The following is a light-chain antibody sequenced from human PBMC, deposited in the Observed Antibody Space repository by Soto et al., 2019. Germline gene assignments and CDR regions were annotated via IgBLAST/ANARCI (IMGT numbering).Light chain of an antibody. CDR1: QSISSS. CDR2: GAS. Sequence: EIVMTQSPSTLSVSPGERATLSCRASQSISSSLAWYQQKPGQAPRLLIYGASSRASGVPARFSGSGSGTEFTLTISSLQSEDFAVYYCQQYNSWPQTFGQGTKVDIK. CDR3: QQYNSWPQT. J-gene: IGKJ1*01. V-gene: IGKV3-15*01.